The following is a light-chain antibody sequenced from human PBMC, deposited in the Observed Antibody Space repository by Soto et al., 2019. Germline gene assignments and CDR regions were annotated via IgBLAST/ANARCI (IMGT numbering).Light chain of an antibody. CDR3: QQYNNWPLT. J-gene: IGKJ5*01. V-gene: IGKV3-15*01. CDR1: QSINSN. Sequence: EIVMTQSPATLSVSPGERATLSYRASQSINSNLAWYQQKPGQAPRLLIYGASTRATGIPARFSGSGSGTEFTLTISSLQSEDFAVYYCQQYNNWPLTFGQGTRLEIK. CDR2: GAS.